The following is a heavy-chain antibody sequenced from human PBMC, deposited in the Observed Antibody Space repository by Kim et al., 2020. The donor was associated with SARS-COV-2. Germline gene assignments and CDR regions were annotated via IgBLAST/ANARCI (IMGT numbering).Heavy chain of an antibody. V-gene: IGHV3-72*01. CDR3: ARLYSGYDRGADY. CDR2: TRNKANSYTT. CDR1: GFTFSDHD. D-gene: IGHD5-12*01. J-gene: IGHJ4*01. Sequence: GGSLRLSCAASGFTFSDHDMDWVRQAPGKGLEWVGRTRNKANSYTTEYAASVKGRFTISRDDSKHSLYLQMNRLKTEDTAVYYCARLYSGYDRGADYWG.